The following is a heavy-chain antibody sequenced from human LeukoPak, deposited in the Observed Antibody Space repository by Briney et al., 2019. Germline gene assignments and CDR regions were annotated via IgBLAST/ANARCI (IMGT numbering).Heavy chain of an antibody. D-gene: IGHD3-22*01. J-gene: IGHJ4*02. V-gene: IGHV3-15*01. CDR3: TTKYYYDSSGYNNFDY. Sequence: GGSLRLSCAASGFTFSNAWTSWVRQAPGKGLEWVGRIKRETDGGTTDYAAPVKGRFTISRDDSKSTLYLQMNSLKTDDTAVYYCTTKYYYDSSGYNNFDYWGQGTLVTVSS. CDR2: IKRETDGGTT. CDR1: GFTFSNAW.